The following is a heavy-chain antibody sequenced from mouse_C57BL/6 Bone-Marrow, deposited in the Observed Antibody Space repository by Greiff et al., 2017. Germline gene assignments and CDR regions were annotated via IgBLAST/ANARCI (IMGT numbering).Heavy chain of an antibody. CDR3: TTPYYSVRYFDI. CDR2: IDPENGDT. V-gene: IGHV14-4*01. D-gene: IGHD1-1*01. J-gene: IGHJ1*03. Sequence: EVQLQQSGAELVRPGASVKLSCTASGFNIKDDYMHWVKQRPEQGLEWIGWIDPENGDTEYASKFQGKATITADTSSNTAYLQLSSLTSEDTAVSYCTTPYYSVRYFDIWGTGTTVTVSS. CDR1: GFNIKDDY.